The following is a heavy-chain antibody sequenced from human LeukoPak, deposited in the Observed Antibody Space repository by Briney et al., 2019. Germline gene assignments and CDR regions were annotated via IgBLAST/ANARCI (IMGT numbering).Heavy chain of an antibody. V-gene: IGHV3-21*01. CDR2: ISTSSSYI. CDR1: GFTFSSYS. J-gene: IGHJ6*04. Sequence: TGGSLRLSCTASGFTFSSYSMNWVRQAPGKGLEWVSSISTSSSYIYYADSVKGRFTISRDNARNSLYLQMNSLRAEDTAVYYCARGFQALWIRYSSSWYSWDVWGRGTTVTVSS. CDR3: ARGFQALWIRYSSSWYSWDV. D-gene: IGHD6-13*01.